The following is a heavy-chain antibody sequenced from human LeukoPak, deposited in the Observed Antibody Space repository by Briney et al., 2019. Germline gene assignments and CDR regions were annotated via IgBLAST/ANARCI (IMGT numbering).Heavy chain of an antibody. CDR1: TFNFTSYA. J-gene: IGHJ6*03. V-gene: IGHV3-23*01. D-gene: IGHD1-14*01. Sequence: GGSLRLSCAASTFNFTSYAMNWVRQAPGMGLEWVSIIAHSGGTTHYADSVKGRFTISRDNSKNTLYLQMNSLRAGDTAVYYCVATKATESYYYNMDVWGKGTTVTVSS. CDR2: IAHSGGTT. CDR3: VATKATESYYYNMDV.